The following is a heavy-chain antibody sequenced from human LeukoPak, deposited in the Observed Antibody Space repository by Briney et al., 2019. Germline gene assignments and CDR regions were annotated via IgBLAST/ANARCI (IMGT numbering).Heavy chain of an antibody. Sequence: PGGSLRLSCAASGFTFSSYSMNWVRQAPGKGLEWVSSISSSSSYIHYADSVKGRFTISRDNAKNSLYLQMNSLRAEDTAVYYCARDAASSSLNYWGQGTLVTVSS. CDR1: GFTFSSYS. CDR3: ARDAASSSLNY. CDR2: ISSSSSYI. J-gene: IGHJ4*02. V-gene: IGHV3-21*01. D-gene: IGHD6-13*01.